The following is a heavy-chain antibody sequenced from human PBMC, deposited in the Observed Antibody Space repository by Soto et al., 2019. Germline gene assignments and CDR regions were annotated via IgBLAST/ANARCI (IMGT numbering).Heavy chain of an antibody. Sequence: AGSLRPWRAVDNYRLDDHAMTWVCKAEGKGLEWVSAISGSGDNTYYADSVKGRFTISRDNSKNTLYLQLNSLRAEDTALYYCAKGYYSGYDLAYFDYWGQATLVTGSS. CDR1: NYRLDDHA. CDR2: ISGSGDNT. J-gene: IGHJ4*02. V-gene: IGHV3-23*01. CDR3: AKGYYSGYDLAYFDY. D-gene: IGHD5-12*01.